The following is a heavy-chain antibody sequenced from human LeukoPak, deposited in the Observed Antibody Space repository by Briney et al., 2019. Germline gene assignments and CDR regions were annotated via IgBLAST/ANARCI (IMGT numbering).Heavy chain of an antibody. CDR1: GFSISGYS. CDR3: AKDLKGTFDY. Sequence: PGGSLRLSCVVSGFSISGYSMNWVRQAPGKGLEWVAHIRDGSDPIYYADSVMGRFTISRDNSKNTLYLQMNSLRAEDTAVYYCAKDLKGTFDYWGRGTLVTVSS. D-gene: IGHD3-10*01. CDR2: IRDGSDPI. J-gene: IGHJ4*02. V-gene: IGHV3-48*01.